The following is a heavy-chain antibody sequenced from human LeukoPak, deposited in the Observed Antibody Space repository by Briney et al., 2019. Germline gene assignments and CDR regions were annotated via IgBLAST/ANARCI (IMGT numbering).Heavy chain of an antibody. Sequence: ASVKVSCGASGYTFTGYYMFWLRQAPGQGLEWMGRINPNSGGTNYAQKFQGRVTMTRDTSITTAYMELSSLRSDDTAVYYCARDLPSPGISVADDYWGQGTLVTVSS. CDR1: GYTFTGYY. V-gene: IGHV1-2*06. CDR3: ARDLPSPGISVADDY. D-gene: IGHD6-19*01. J-gene: IGHJ4*02. CDR2: INPNSGGT.